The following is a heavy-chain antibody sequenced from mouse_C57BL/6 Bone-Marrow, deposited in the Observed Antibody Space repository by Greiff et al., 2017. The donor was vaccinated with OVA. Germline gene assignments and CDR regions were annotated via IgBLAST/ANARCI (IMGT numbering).Heavy chain of an antibody. CDR2: ISDGGSYT. J-gene: IGHJ3*01. Sequence: EVKLMESGGGLVKPGGSLKLSCAASGFTFSSYAMSWVRQTPEKRLEWVATISDGGSYTYYPDNVKGRFTISRDNAKNNLYLQMSHLKSEDTAMYYCARASTVQAWFDYWGQGTLVTVSA. CDR3: ARASTVQAWFDY. V-gene: IGHV5-4*03. CDR1: GFTFSSYA. D-gene: IGHD1-1*01.